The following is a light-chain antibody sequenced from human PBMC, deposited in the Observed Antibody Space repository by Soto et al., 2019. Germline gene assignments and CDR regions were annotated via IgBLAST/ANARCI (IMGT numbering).Light chain of an antibody. CDR2: AAS. CDR1: QSVRSW. Sequence: DIQMTQSPCTLSASVGDRVTITCRASQSVRSWLAWYQQKPGKAPKFLIYAASSRATGIPDRFSGSGSGTDFTLTISRLEPEDFAVYYCHQYGSSPPPFGGGTKVDIK. J-gene: IGKJ4*01. CDR3: HQYGSSPPP. V-gene: IGKV1-5*01.